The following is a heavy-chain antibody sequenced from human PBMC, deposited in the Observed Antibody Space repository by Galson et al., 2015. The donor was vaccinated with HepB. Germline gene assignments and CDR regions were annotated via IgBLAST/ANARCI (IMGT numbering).Heavy chain of an antibody. CDR1: GFSLSSYA. J-gene: IGHJ4*02. Sequence: LRLSCAASGFSLSSYAMHWVRQAPGKGLEWVSSISSSSSYIYYADSVKGRFTISRDNAKNSLYLQVNNLRVEDTAVYYCAKDRGYSYGYLVKDYWGQGTLVTVSS. V-gene: IGHV3-21*01. CDR2: ISSSSSYI. D-gene: IGHD5-18*01. CDR3: AKDRGYSYGYLVKDY.